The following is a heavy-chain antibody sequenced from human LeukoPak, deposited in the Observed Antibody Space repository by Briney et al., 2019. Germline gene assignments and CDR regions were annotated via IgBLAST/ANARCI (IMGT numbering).Heavy chain of an antibody. D-gene: IGHD2/OR15-2a*01. J-gene: IGHJ6*03. V-gene: IGHV3-21*01. Sequence: PGGSLRLSCTASGFTFDNYNMNWVRQAPGKGLEWVASIRSYSSYIYYADSVQGRFTISRDDAKKSLYLQMNSLRAEDAAVYYCARFSEVYYVDVWGTGTTVTVSS. CDR1: GFTFDNYN. CDR3: ARFSEVYYVDV. CDR2: IRSYSSYI.